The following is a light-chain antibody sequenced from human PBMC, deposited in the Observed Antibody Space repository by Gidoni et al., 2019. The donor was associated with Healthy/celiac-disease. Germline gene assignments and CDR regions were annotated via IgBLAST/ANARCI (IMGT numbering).Light chain of an antibody. CDR2: AAS. J-gene: IGKJ5*01. V-gene: IGKV1-12*01. Sequence: DIQMTQSPPSVSASVGDRVTIPCRARQGISSWLAWYHQKPGKAPKLLIYAASSLPSEVPSRFSGSGSGTDFALTISSLQPEDFATYYCQQANSFPITFGQGTRLEIK. CDR3: QQANSFPIT. CDR1: QGISSW.